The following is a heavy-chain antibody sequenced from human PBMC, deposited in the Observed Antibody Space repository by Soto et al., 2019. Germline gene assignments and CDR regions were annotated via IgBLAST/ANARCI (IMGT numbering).Heavy chain of an antibody. J-gene: IGHJ4*02. Sequence: QVQLEQSGAEVKKPGASVKVSCEASGYTFPIYYMHWVRQAPGQGLEWMGMVNPSAGSTSYAPKFQGRGTMTRDTSTSTVYLDLSSLRSEDTAVYYCARGVPGGHSVYWGQGTLVTVSS. V-gene: IGHV1-46*01. CDR3: ARGVPGGHSVY. CDR1: GYTFPIYY. D-gene: IGHD2-8*02. CDR2: VNPSAGST.